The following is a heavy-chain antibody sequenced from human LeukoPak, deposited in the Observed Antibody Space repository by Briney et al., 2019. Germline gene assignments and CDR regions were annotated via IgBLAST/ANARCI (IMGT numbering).Heavy chain of an antibody. CDR3: AGDTYYYDSSGYPPDAFDI. V-gene: IGHV1-69*13. CDR2: IIPIFGTA. J-gene: IGHJ3*02. Sequence: ASVKVSCKASGGTFSSYAISWVRQAPGQGLEWMGGIIPIFGTANYAQKFQGRVTITADESTSTAYMELSSLRSEDAAVYYCAGDTYYYDSSGYPPDAFDIWGQGTMVTVSS. CDR1: GGTFSSYA. D-gene: IGHD3-22*01.